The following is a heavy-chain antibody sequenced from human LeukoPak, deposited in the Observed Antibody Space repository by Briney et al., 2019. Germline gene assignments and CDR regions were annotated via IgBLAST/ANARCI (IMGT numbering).Heavy chain of an antibody. CDR3: ARGGYYYDSSAYYP. V-gene: IGHV3-30-3*01. J-gene: IGHJ5*02. CDR2: ISYDGTNK. D-gene: IGHD3-22*01. Sequence: PGRSLRLSCAASGFTFSTYAMHWVRQAPGKGLGWVAVISYDGTNKYYADSVKGRFTISRDNSKNTLHLQMNSLRAEDTAVYYCARGGYYYDSSAYYPWGQGTLVTVSS. CDR1: GFTFSTYA.